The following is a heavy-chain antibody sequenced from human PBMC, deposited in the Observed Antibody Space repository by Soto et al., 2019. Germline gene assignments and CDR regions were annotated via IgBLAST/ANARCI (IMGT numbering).Heavy chain of an antibody. Sequence: PSETLSLTCTVSGGSISSYYWSWIRQPPGKGLEWIGYIYYSGSTNYNPSLKSRVTISVDTSKSQFSLKLSSVTAADTAVYYCARVSVPAAMDYWGQGTLVTVSS. CDR3: ARVSVPAAMDY. CDR2: IYYSGST. D-gene: IGHD2-2*01. J-gene: IGHJ4*02. V-gene: IGHV4-59*01. CDR1: GGSISSYY.